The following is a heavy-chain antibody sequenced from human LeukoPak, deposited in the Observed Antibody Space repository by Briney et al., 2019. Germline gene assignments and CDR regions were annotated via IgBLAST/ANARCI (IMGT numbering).Heavy chain of an antibody. CDR2: INHSGST. D-gene: IGHD3-16*01. CDR1: GGSFSGYY. J-gene: IGHJ4*02. V-gene: IGHV4-34*01. CDR3: ARVMSTSFDY. Sequence: SETLSLTCAVYGGSFSGYYWSWIRQPPGKGLEWIGEINHSGSTNYNPSLKSQVTISVDTSKNQFSLKLSSVTAADTAVYYCARVMSTSFDYWGQGTLVTVSS.